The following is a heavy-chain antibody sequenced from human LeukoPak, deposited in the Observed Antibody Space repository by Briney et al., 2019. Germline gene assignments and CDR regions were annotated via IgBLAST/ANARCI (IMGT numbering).Heavy chain of an antibody. CDR2: IHHSGST. CDR3: ARDVLDVTWMVAALGG. CDR1: GDSISSNYW. D-gene: IGHD2-15*01. V-gene: IGHV4-4*02. J-gene: IGHJ4*02. Sequence: SETLSLTCAVSGDSISSNYWWTWVRQPPGKGLEWIGEIHHSGSTNYSPSLKSRVTISVDNSRNQFSLGLSSVSAADTAVYYCARDVLDVTWMVAALGGWGQGTLVTVSS.